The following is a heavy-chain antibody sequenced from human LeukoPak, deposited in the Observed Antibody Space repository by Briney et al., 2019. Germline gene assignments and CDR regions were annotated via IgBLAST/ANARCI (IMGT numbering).Heavy chain of an antibody. J-gene: IGHJ4*02. CDR3: ARGYGAPFDY. CDR2: INHSGST. D-gene: IGHD4-17*01. Sequence: PSETLSLTCAVYGGSFSGYYWSWIRQPPGRGLEWIGEINHSGSTNYNPSLKSRVTISVDTSKNQFSLKLSSVTAADTAVYYGARGYGAPFDYWGQGTLVTVSS. CDR1: GGSFSGYY. V-gene: IGHV4-34*01.